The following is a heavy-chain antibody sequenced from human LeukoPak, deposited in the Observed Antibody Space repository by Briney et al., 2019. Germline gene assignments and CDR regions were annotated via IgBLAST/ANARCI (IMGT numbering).Heavy chain of an antibody. CDR1: GFDFTAYG. Sequence: GGSLRLSCAASGFDFTAYGMSWVRQAPGKGLEWVSGISASGLDTYYADFVTGRFTISRDNSKNTVHLLMNSLRAEDSAMYYCAKYGPGFGVVIEYFMDVWGRGTRVTVSS. CDR2: ISASGLDT. D-gene: IGHD3-3*01. V-gene: IGHV3-23*01. CDR3: AKYGPGFGVVIEYFMDV. J-gene: IGHJ6*03.